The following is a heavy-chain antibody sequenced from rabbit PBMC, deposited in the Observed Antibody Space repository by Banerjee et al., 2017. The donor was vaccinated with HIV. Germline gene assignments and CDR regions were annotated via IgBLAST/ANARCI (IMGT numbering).Heavy chain of an antibody. CDR1: GIDFSSYG. Sequence: QEQLVESGGGLVTLGGSLKLSCKASGIDFSSYGISWVRQAPGKGLEWIACIYAGSSGNTYYASWAKGRFTISKTSSTTVTLQMTSLTAADTATYFCARSNTWYTYAFELWGPGTLVTVS. CDR3: ARSNTWYTYAFEL. CDR2: IYAGSSGNT. V-gene: IGHV1S45*01. J-gene: IGHJ4*01. D-gene: IGHD1-1*01.